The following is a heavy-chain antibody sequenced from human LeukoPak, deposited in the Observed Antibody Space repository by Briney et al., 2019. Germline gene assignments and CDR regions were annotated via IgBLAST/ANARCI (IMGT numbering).Heavy chain of an antibody. D-gene: IGHD6-6*01. CDR2: VFYSGST. CDR1: GSSIRDNYY. J-gene: IGHJ4*02. CDR3: AKTGPLAARPKFDY. V-gene: IGHV4-38-2*02. Sequence: SETLSLTCTIIGSSIRDNYYWGWIRRPPGKGLEWIGSVFYSGSTYYNPSLKSRVILSVDTSNNIFSLKLRSVTAADTAVYYCAKTGPLAARPKFDYWGQGTLVTVSS.